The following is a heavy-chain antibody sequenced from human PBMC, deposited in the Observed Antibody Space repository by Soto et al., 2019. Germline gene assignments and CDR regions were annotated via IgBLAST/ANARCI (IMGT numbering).Heavy chain of an antibody. V-gene: IGHV1-69*01. CDR2: IIPIFGTA. CDR3: ARAHPDIVVVPAAMALFDY. J-gene: IGHJ4*02. CDR1: GGTFSSYA. D-gene: IGHD2-2*01. Sequence: QVQLVQSGAEVKKPGSSVKVSCKASGGTFSSYAISWVRQAPGQGLEWMGGIIPIFGTANYAQKFQGRVTITADESTGTAYMELSSLRSEDTAVYYCARAHPDIVVVPAAMALFDYWGQGTLVTVSS.